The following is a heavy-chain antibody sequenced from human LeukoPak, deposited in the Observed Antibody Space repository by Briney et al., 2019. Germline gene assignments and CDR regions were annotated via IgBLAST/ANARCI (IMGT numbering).Heavy chain of an antibody. CDR1: GGSISSYY. V-gene: IGHV4-59*01. Sequence: SETLSLTCTVSGGSISSYYWSWIRQPPGKGLEWIGYIYYSGSTNYNPSLKSRVTISVVTSKNQFSLKLSSVTAADTAVYYCARGTYSSSWFHYWGQGTLVTVSS. J-gene: IGHJ4*02. D-gene: IGHD6-13*01. CDR3: ARGTYSSSWFHY. CDR2: IYYSGST.